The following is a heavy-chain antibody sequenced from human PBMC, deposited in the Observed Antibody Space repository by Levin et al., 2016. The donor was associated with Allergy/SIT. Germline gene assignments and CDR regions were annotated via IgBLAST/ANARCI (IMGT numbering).Heavy chain of an antibody. Sequence: WIRQPPGKGLEWVSAISGSGGSTYYADSVKGRFTISRDNSKNTLYLQMNSLRAEDTAVYYCAKEPHIVVVTAIPRFDYWGQGTLVTVSS. CDR3: AKEPHIVVVTAIPRFDY. J-gene: IGHJ4*02. V-gene: IGHV3-23*01. CDR2: ISGSGGST. D-gene: IGHD2-21*02.